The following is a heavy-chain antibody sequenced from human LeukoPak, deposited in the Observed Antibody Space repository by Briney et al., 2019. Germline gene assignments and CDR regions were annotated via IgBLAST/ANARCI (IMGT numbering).Heavy chain of an antibody. Sequence: PGGSLRLSCAASGFTFSSYWMSWVRQAPGKGLEWVSAIRDSGSSTPYADSVKGRFTTSRDNSKNTLFLQMNSLRAEDTAIYYCAKYGPQDSGSSHFDYWGQGALVTVSS. CDR1: GFTFSSYW. J-gene: IGHJ4*02. D-gene: IGHD1-26*01. V-gene: IGHV3-23*01. CDR3: AKYGPQDSGSSHFDY. CDR2: IRDSGSST.